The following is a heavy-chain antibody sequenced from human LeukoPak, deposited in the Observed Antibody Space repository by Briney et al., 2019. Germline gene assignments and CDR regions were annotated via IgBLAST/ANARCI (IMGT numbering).Heavy chain of an antibody. CDR1: GGSIRGYY. CDR3: ARDGYGGSV. Sequence: SETLSLTCTVSGGSIRGYYWSWIRQPAGKRLEWIGRIFISGSTNYNPSLKSRVTMSVDMSKNQFSLKVSSVSVADTAVYYCARDGYGGSVWGQGILVTVSS. D-gene: IGHD2-15*01. CDR2: IFISGST. J-gene: IGHJ4*02. V-gene: IGHV4-4*07.